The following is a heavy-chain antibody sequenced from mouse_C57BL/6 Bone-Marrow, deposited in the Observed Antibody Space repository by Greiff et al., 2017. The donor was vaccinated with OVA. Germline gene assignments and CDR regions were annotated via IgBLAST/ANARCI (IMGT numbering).Heavy chain of an antibody. D-gene: IGHD2-2*01. V-gene: IGHV1-81*01. CDR1: GYTFTSYG. CDR3: ARRGYYGYGLWYFDV. J-gene: IGHJ1*03. Sequence: QVQLQQSGAEVARPGASVKLSCKASGYTFTSYGISWVKQRTGQGLEWIGEIYPRSGNTYYNEKFKGKATLTADKSSSTAYMELRSLTSEDSAVYFCARRGYYGYGLWYFDVWGTGTTVTVSS. CDR2: IYPRSGNT.